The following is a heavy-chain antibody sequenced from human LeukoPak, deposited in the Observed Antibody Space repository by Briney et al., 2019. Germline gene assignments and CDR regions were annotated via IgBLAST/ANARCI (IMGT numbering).Heavy chain of an antibody. J-gene: IGHJ4*02. D-gene: IGHD3-10*01. Sequence: PGGSLRLSCAASGFAFSSSGMSWVRQAPGKGLEWVSSITGSGGSAYYADSVKGRFTISRDNSKNTLYLQMDSLRAEDTAVYYCAIYGSGRILHYWGQGTLVTVSS. CDR1: GFAFSSSG. CDR2: ITGSGGSA. V-gene: IGHV3-23*01. CDR3: AIYGSGRILHY.